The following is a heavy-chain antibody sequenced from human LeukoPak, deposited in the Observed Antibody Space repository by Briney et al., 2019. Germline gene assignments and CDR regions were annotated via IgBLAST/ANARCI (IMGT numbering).Heavy chain of an antibody. CDR1: GGSFSGYY. V-gene: IGHV4-34*01. J-gene: IGHJ4*02. Sequence: SETLCLTCAVYGGSFSGYYWSWIRQPPGKGLEWIGEINHSGSTNYNPFLKSRVTISVDTSKNQFSLKLSSVTAADTAVYYCARGRRDGSLDYWGQGTLVTVSS. CDR3: ARGRRDGSLDY. CDR2: INHSGST. D-gene: IGHD5-24*01.